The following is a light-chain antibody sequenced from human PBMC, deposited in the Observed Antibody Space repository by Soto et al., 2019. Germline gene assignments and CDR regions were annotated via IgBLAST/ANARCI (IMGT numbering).Light chain of an antibody. CDR3: QQYGSSPYT. CDR1: QSVSNNY. Sequence: EIVLTQSPGTLSQSPGERATLSCRASQSVSNNYLAWYQQKPGQAPRLLIYGASNRATGIPDRFSGSGSGTDFTLAISRLEPEDFAVYYCQQYGSSPYTFGLGTKVDIK. J-gene: IGKJ2*01. V-gene: IGKV3-20*01. CDR2: GAS.